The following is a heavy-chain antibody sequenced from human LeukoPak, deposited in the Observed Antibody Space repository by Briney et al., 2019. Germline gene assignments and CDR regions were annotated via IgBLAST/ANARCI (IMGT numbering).Heavy chain of an antibody. J-gene: IGHJ4*02. Sequence: GGSLRLSCAASGFTFSSYWMSWVRQAPGKGLEWVSVIYTGGSTYCADSAKGRFTISRDNSKNTLYLQMNSLRAEDTAVYFCASGSLWGQGTLVTVSS. CDR3: ASGSL. CDR1: GFTFSSYW. V-gene: IGHV3-66*01. CDR2: IYTGGST.